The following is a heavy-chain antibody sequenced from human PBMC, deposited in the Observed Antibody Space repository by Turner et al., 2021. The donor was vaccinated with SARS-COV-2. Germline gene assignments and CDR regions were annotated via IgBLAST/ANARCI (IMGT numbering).Heavy chain of an antibody. CDR1: TGSISSSSYY. D-gene: IGHD1-7*01. J-gene: IGHJ4*02. V-gene: IGHV4-39*01. CDR3: ARRVRTGNTGYYFDY. CDR2: VAYSWTT. Sequence: QLQLQESGPGLVKPSETLSLTCTVSTGSISSSSYYWGWIRQPPGKGLEWIGSVAYSWTTYYNPSLKSRVTISVDTSKNQFSLKLSSVTGADTAVYYCARRVRTGNTGYYFDYWGQGTLVTVSS.